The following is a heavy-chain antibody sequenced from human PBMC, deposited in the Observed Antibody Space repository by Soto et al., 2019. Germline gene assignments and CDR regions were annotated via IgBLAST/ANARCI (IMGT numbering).Heavy chain of an antibody. CDR1: RFTFSNYA. V-gene: IGHV3-23*01. J-gene: IGHJ4*02. CDR2: ISGSGDGT. D-gene: IGHD6-13*01. CDR3: AKDRGSSWCHGTLEF. Sequence: EVQLLESGGDLVQPGGSLRLSCAASRFTFSNYAMSWVRQAPGKGLEWVSAISGSGDGTYSAYSVRGRFTISRDNSKNTLFLHMSSLRAEDTSVYFCAKDRGSSWCHGTLEFWGQGALVTVSS.